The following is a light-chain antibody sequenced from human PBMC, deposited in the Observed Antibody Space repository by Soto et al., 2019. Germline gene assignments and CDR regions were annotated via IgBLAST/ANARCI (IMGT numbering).Light chain of an antibody. CDR3: QSYDGSLNSVI. V-gene: IGLV1-40*01. Sequence: QSVLTQPPSVSGAPGQRVTISCTGSSSNIRANYDVHWYHHLPGTAPKLLIYANTNRPSGVSDRFSGSKSGTSASLAITGLQAEDEGDFYCQSYDGSLNSVIFGGGTKLTVL. CDR1: SSNIRANYD. CDR2: ANT. J-gene: IGLJ2*01.